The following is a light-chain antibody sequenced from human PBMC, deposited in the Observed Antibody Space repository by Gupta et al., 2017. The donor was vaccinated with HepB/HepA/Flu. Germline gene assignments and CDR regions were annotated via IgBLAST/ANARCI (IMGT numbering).Light chain of an antibody. CDR3: LQRSNCTRS. Sequence: DIVLTQPPATLSLSPGERATLSCRASQSVTSYLAWYQQKPGQAPRLLIYDASNRATGIPARCIGSGSGTEFSLTISSLEPEDFAVYYCLQRSNCTRSFGRGTKVESK. J-gene: IGKJ1*01. CDR2: DAS. CDR1: QSVTSY. V-gene: IGKV3-11*01.